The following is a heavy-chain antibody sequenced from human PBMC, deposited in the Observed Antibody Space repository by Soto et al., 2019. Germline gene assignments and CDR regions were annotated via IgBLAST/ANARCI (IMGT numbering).Heavy chain of an antibody. J-gene: IGHJ1*01. D-gene: IGHD2-2*01. Sequence: QVQLQQWGAGLLKPSETLSLTCAVSGGSLSAYYWSWIRQPQGKGLEWIGEINPSGTTNYNPSLKSRVTISVDTSKNQFSLMLSSVTAADTAVYHCALAPAAHFLHWGQGTLVTVSS. CDR3: ALAPAAHFLH. CDR2: INPSGTT. V-gene: IGHV4-34*01. CDR1: GGSLSAYY.